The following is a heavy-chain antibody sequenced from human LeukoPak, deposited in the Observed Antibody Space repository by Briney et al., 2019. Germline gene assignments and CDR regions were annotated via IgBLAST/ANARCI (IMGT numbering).Heavy chain of an antibody. V-gene: IGHV3-30*04. Sequence: GRSLRLSCAASGFTFSSYAMHWVRQAPGKGLEWVAVISYDGSNKYYADSVKGRFTISRDNSKNTLYLQMNSLRAEDTAVYYCAKAYNWNDGAFDIWGQGTMVTVSS. CDR2: ISYDGSNK. D-gene: IGHD1-20*01. CDR3: AKAYNWNDGAFDI. CDR1: GFTFSSYA. J-gene: IGHJ3*02.